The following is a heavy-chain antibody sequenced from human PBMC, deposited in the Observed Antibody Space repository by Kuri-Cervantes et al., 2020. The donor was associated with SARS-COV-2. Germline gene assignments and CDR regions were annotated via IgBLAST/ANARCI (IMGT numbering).Heavy chain of an antibody. CDR2: IYPGDSDT. CDR3: ARGSSTGNYWYDY. J-gene: IGHJ4*02. Sequence: KVSCKGSGYSFTSYWIGWVRQMPGKGLEWMGIIYPGDSDTRYSPSFQGQVTISADKSISTAYLQWSSLEASDTAMYYCARGSSTGNYWYDYWGQGTRVTVSS. V-gene: IGHV5-51*01. D-gene: IGHD1-1*01. CDR1: GYSFTSYW.